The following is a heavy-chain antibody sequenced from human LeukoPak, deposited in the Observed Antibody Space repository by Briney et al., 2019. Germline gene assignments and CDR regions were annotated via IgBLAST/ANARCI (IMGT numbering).Heavy chain of an antibody. J-gene: IGHJ3*02. CDR3: TKNGGYSDAFDI. V-gene: IGHV3-43*02. CDR1: GFIFDDYA. CDR2: ISGDGGRT. Sequence: PGGSLRLSCAASGFIFDDYAMHWVRQAPGKGLEWVPLISGDGGRTYYTDSVKGRFTISRDNSKHSLYLQMNSLRTEDTALYYCTKNGGYSDAFDIWGQGTMVTVSS. D-gene: IGHD3-10*01.